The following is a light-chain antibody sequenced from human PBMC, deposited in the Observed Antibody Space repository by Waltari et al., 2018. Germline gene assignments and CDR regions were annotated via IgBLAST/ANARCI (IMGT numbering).Light chain of an antibody. V-gene: IGKV1-39*01. J-gene: IGKJ4*01. CDR2: ASS. CDR1: QTVSSY. CDR3: QQYYTTPLS. Sequence: TGRPGQTVSSYIKWDQHKPVKALNLLIYASSSVQSGVPSRFSGRRSGTEFTLTISSLQPDDFATYYCQQYYTTPLSFGGGTNVEIK.